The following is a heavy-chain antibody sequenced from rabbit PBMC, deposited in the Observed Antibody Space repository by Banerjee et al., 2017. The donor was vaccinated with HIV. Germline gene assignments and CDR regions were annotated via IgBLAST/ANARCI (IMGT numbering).Heavy chain of an antibody. CDR2: IYTGSGST. D-gene: IGHD6-1*01. Sequence: QEQLVESGGDLVKPGASLTLTCTASGFSFSSYYYMCWVRQAPGKGLEWIGCIYTGSGSTYYASWAKGRFTISKTSSTTVTLQMTSLTAADTATYFCARVDSYIYGYGGYNLWGPGTLVTVS. CDR1: GFSFSSYYY. J-gene: IGHJ4*01. V-gene: IGHV1S45*01. CDR3: ARVDSYIYGYGGYNL.